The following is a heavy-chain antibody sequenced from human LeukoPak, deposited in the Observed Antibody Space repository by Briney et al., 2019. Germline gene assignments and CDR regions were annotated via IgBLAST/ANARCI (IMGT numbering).Heavy chain of an antibody. Sequence: PGGSLRLSCATAGFTFRDYRMGWVRRAPGKRLEWVSGIGAEAELIFHAEPGMGRFTNYTDNSQNTLYQQLNSLRAEVTAVYYCARVTVSRSHCADYWLQGTLVSVSS. D-gene: IGHD2-21*01. V-gene: IGHV3-23*01. J-gene: IGHJ4*02. CDR3: ARVTVSRSHCADY. CDR2: IGAEAELI. CDR1: GFTFRDYR.